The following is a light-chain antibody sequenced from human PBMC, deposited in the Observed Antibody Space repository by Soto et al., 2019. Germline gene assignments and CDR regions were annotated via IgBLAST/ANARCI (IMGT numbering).Light chain of an antibody. J-gene: IGKJ1*01. Sequence: DIQLTQSPSFLSASVGDRVTITCRASQAISNYLAWYQQKPGKAPKLLICSASTLESGVPSTFSGSGSGTDFTLTISSLQPEDFAASYCQHLNGYPRTFGQGTKVEIK. CDR1: QAISNY. CDR2: SAS. CDR3: QHLNGYPRT. V-gene: IGKV1-9*01.